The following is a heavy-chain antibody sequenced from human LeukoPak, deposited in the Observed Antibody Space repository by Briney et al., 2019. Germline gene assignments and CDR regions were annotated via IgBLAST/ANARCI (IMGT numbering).Heavy chain of an antibody. CDR3: AKEPIVAVNGPV. Sequence: PGGSLRLSCAASGFTFSSYSMNWVRQAPGKGLEWVSSISSSSSYIYYADSVKGRFTISRDNAKNSLYLQMNSLRAEDTAVYYCAKEPIVAVNGPVWGIGTTVTISS. CDR1: GFTFSSYS. J-gene: IGHJ6*04. CDR2: ISSSSSYI. V-gene: IGHV3-21*04. D-gene: IGHD6-13*01.